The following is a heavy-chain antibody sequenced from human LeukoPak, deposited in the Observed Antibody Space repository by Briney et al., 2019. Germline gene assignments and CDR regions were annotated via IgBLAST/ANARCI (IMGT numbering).Heavy chain of an antibody. J-gene: IGHJ4*02. CDR3: ARGSVSSGWYPF. V-gene: IGHV1-69*05. CDR2: IIPIFGTA. D-gene: IGHD6-19*01. CDR1: GGTFNSYA. Sequence: SVKVSCKASGGTFNSYAISWVRRAPGQGLEWMGRIIPIFGTANYAQKFQGRVTITTDESTSTAYMELSSLRSEDTAVYYCARGSVSSGWYPFWGQGTLVTVSS.